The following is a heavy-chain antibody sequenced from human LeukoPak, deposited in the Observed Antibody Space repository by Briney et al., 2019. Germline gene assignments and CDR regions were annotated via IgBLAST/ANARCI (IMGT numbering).Heavy chain of an antibody. CDR1: GFTFSDYY. CDR3: ARGSGSYRSGLYYFDY. V-gene: IGHV4-38-2*01. D-gene: IGHD3-16*02. J-gene: IGHJ4*02. Sequence: LRLSCAASGFTFSDYYMSWIRQPPGKGLEWIGSIYYSGSTYYNPSLKSRVTISVDTSKNQFSLKLSSVTAADTAVYYCARGSGSYRSGLYYFDYWGQGTLVTVSS. CDR2: IYYSGST.